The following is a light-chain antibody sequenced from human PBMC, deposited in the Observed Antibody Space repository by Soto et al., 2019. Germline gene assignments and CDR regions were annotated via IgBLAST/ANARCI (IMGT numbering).Light chain of an antibody. Sequence: EIVLTQSPGTLSLSPGERATVSCRASQSVSSTYLAWYQQKPGQAPRVLIYGASSRATGTPARFSGSGSGTDFTLTISRLEPEDFAVYYCQQFSSYPLTFGGGTKVEIK. CDR3: QQFSSYPLT. J-gene: IGKJ4*01. CDR1: QSVSSTY. V-gene: IGKV3-20*01. CDR2: GAS.